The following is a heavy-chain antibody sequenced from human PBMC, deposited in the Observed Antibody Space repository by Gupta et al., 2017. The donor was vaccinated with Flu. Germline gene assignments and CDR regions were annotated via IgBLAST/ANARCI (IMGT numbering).Heavy chain of an antibody. Sequence: EEQLVESGGDLVQPGGSLRLSCAVSGFTFSNFAMSWVRQAPGKGLGWVKGITDGGGATYGADSVEGRFTICSEKNKTLLYLQINLLGDEAATEYHCTKGAGNYAFDYWGQGTLVTVSS. CDR1: GFTFSNFA. J-gene: IGHJ4*02. CDR3: TKGAGNYAFDY. D-gene: IGHD3-16*01. CDR2: ITDGGGAT. V-gene: IGHV3-23*04.